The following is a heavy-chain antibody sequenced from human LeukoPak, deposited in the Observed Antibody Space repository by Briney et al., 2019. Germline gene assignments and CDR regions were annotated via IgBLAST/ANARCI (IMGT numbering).Heavy chain of an antibody. CDR1: GYRFTTQW. V-gene: IGHV5-51*01. CDR2: IYPGDSDT. D-gene: IGHD6-13*01. CDR3: ASRATAEYFNY. J-gene: IGHJ4*02. Sequence: GESLKISFRGSGYRFTTQWIGWVRPIPGEGLEWMGIIYPGDSDTRYCPSFQGKVIISADKSISTACLQGSSLKASDTAIYYGASRATAEYFNYWGQGTLVTVSS.